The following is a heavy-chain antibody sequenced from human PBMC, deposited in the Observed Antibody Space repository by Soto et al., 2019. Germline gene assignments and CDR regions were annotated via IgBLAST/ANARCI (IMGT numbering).Heavy chain of an antibody. D-gene: IGHD3-22*01. V-gene: IGHV4-34*01. CDR1: GGSLSGYY. Sequence: KPSETLSFTCAVYGGSLSGYYWTWIRQPPGKGLEWIGEINHSGSTNYNPSLKSRVTISVGTSKTQFSLKLSSVTAADTAVYYCARGRSDSSGYYKRYYYGMGVWGQGTTVTVSS. J-gene: IGHJ6*02. CDR3: ARGRSDSSGYYKRYYYGMGV. CDR2: INHSGST.